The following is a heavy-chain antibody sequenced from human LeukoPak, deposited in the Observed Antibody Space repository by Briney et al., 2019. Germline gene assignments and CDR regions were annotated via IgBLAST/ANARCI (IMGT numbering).Heavy chain of an antibody. Sequence: QAGGSLRLSCAASGFTFSSYAMSWVRQAPGKGLEWVSAISGSGGSTYYADSVKGRFTISRDNSKNTLYLQMNSLRAEDTAVYYCAKDSLGVQWLEGYWGQGTLVTVSS. J-gene: IGHJ4*02. CDR1: GFTFSSYA. CDR3: AKDSLGVQWLEGY. D-gene: IGHD6-19*01. V-gene: IGHV3-23*01. CDR2: ISGSGGST.